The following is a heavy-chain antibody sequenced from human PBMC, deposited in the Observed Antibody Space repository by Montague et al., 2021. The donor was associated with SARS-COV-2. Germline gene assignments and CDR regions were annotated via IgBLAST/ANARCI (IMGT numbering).Heavy chain of an antibody. CDR1: GGSFSTYS. J-gene: IGHJ6*03. D-gene: IGHD2-2*01. CDR2: IHHGGST. Sequence: SDTLSLTCAVYGGSFSTYSWYWILQPPGKGLEWIVEIHHGGSTNXNPSLQSRVTISADTSKNQFSLELTSVAAAATAVYYFARLGDGVVPSPMLGVVPYYCNYSLDVWGKGTTVTVSS. CDR3: ARLGDGVVPSPMLGVVPYYCNYSLDV. V-gene: IGHV4-34*01.